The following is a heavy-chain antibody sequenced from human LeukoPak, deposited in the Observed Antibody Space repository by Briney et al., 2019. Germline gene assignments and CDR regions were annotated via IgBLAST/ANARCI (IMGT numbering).Heavy chain of an antibody. Sequence: PSETLSLTCTVSGGSISSSSYYWGWIRQPPGKGLEWIGSIYYSGSTYYNPSLKSRVTISVDTSKNQFSLKLSSVTAADTAVYYCARGLKYCSGGSCYFKPYYFDYWGQGTLVTVSS. V-gene: IGHV4-39*07. D-gene: IGHD2-15*01. CDR2: IYYSGST. J-gene: IGHJ4*02. CDR3: ARGLKYCSGGSCYFKPYYFDY. CDR1: GGSISSSSYY.